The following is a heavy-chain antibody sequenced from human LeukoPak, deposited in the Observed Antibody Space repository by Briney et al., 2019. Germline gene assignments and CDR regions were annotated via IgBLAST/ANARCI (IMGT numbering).Heavy chain of an antibody. CDR3: ARDHHYDFWSGYQYYFDY. D-gene: IGHD3-3*01. Sequence: SETLSLTCTVSGGSISSYYWSWIRQPAGKGLEWIGRIYTSGSTNYNPSLKSRVTMSVDTSKNQFSLKLSSVTAADTAVYYCARDHHYDFWSGYQYYFDYWGQGTPVTVSS. CDR1: GGSISSYY. J-gene: IGHJ4*02. V-gene: IGHV4-4*07. CDR2: IYTSGST.